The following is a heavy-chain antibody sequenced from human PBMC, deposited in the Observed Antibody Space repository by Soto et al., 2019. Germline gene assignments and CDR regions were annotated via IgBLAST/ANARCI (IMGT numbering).Heavy chain of an antibody. CDR2: IIPIFGTA. V-gene: IGHV1-69*06. Sequence: QVQLVQSGAEVKKPGSSVKVSCKASGGTFSSYAISWVRQAPGQGLEWMGGIIPIFGTANYAQKFQGRVTITADKSTSTAYMEMSSLRYEDTAVYYCARGWLFDIVVVVAAHPTTPGGWFDPWGQGTLVAVSS. D-gene: IGHD2-15*01. J-gene: IGHJ5*02. CDR3: ARGWLFDIVVVVAAHPTTPGGWFDP. CDR1: GGTFSSYA.